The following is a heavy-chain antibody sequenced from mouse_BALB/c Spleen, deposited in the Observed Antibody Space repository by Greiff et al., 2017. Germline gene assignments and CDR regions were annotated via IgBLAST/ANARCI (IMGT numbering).Heavy chain of an antibody. CDR1: GYSITSDYA. Sequence: EVKLVESGPGLVKPSQSLSLTCTVTGYSITSDYAWNWIRQFPGNKLEWMGYISYSGSTSYNPSLKSRISITRDTSKNQFFLQLNSVTTEDTATYYCAPLLLRRGAMDYWGQGTSVTVSS. J-gene: IGHJ4*01. CDR2: ISYSGST. V-gene: IGHV3-2*02. D-gene: IGHD1-2*01. CDR3: APLLLRRGAMDY.